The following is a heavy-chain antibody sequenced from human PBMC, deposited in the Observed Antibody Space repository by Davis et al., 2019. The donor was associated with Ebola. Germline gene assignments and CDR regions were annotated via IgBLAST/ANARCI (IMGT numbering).Heavy chain of an antibody. J-gene: IGHJ4*02. Sequence: GESLKISCAASGFTVDSYYMTRVRQAPGKGLQWVSLIKSGGSTHYADSVKGRFTISRDSSTNMLYLQMNSLRDDDTALYYCARNPPQYSGSYYAYWGQGTLVTVSS. CDR2: IKSGGST. CDR3: ARNPPQYSGSYYAY. D-gene: IGHD1-26*01. CDR1: GFTVDSYY. V-gene: IGHV3-66*01.